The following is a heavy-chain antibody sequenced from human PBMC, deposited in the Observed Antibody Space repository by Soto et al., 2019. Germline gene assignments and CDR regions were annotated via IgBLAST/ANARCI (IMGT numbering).Heavy chain of an antibody. CDR3: ARAAPPFVY. J-gene: IGHJ4*02. CDR1: GYTFTIYG. CDR2: LNAYNGNT. D-gene: IGHD3-10*01. V-gene: IGHV1-18*01. Sequence: QVPLVQSVAEVKKPGASVKVSCKSYGYTFTIYGISWVRQAPGQGLEWMGWLNAYNGNTNYAQKLQGRVTMTTDTSTSTAYMELRSLRSDGTAVYYCARAAPPFVYWGQGTLVTVSS.